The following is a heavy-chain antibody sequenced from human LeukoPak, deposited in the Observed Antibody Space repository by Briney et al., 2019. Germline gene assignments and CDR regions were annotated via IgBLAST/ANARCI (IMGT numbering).Heavy chain of an antibody. CDR1: GFTFDDYA. D-gene: IGHD3-16*02. CDR3: AKGTNDYVWGSYRLTPYYFDY. Sequence: PGGSLRLFCAASGFTFDDYAMHWVRQAPGKGLEWVSGISWNSGSIGYADSVKGRFTISRDNAKNSLYLQMNSLRAEDTALYYCAKGTNDYVWGSYRLTPYYFDYWGQGTLVTVSS. V-gene: IGHV3-9*01. J-gene: IGHJ4*02. CDR2: ISWNSGSI.